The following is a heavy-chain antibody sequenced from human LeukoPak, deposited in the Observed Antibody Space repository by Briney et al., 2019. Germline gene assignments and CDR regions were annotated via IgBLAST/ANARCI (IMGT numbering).Heavy chain of an antibody. V-gene: IGHV3-48*03. CDR3: ARGLYSSSSGWFDP. J-gene: IGHJ5*02. D-gene: IGHD6-6*01. CDR2: ISSSGSTI. Sequence: GGSLRLSCAASGFTFSSYEMNWVRQAPGKGLEWASYISSSGSTIYYADSVKGRFTISRDNAKNSLYLQMNSLRAEDTAVYYCARGLYSSSSGWFDPWGQGTLVTVSS. CDR1: GFTFSSYE.